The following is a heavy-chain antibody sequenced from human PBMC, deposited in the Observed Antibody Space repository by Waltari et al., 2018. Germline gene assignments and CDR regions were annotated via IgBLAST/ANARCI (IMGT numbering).Heavy chain of an antibody. D-gene: IGHD3-10*01. Sequence: QVQLVQSGAEVKKPGSSVKVSCKASGGTFSSYAISWVRQAPGQGLEWMGGIIPIFGTANYAQKFQGRVTITADESTSTAYMELSSLRSEDTAVYYCARKSRSATQYGSGGYYYGMDVWGQGTTVTVSS. V-gene: IGHV1-69*01. CDR1: GGTFSSYA. CDR2: IIPIFGTA. J-gene: IGHJ6*02. CDR3: ARKSRSATQYGSGGYYYGMDV.